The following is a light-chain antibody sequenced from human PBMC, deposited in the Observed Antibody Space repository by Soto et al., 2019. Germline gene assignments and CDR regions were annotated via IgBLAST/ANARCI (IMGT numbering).Light chain of an antibody. CDR3: QQYNNWPPWT. J-gene: IGKJ1*01. CDR1: QSVSTD. Sequence: EIVMTQSPATLSLSTGEGATLSCRASQSVSTDLAWYQQKPGQAPRLLIYGASTRATGIPARFSGSGSGTEFTLTISSLQSEDFALYFCQQYNNWPPWTFGQGTKVDIK. V-gene: IGKV3-15*01. CDR2: GAS.